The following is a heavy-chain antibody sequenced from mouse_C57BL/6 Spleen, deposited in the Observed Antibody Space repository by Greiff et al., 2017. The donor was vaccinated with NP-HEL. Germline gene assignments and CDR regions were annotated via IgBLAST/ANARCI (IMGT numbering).Heavy chain of an antibody. Sequence: EVQLQQSGPVLVKPGASVKMSCKASGYTFTDYYMNWVKQSHGKSLEWIGVINPYNGGTSYNQKFKGKATLTVDKSSSTAYMELNSLTSEDSAVYYCARSPSDYGSPYYYAMDYWGQGTSVTVSS. V-gene: IGHV1-19*01. CDR3: ARSPSDYGSPYYYAMDY. CDR2: INPYNGGT. CDR1: GYTFTDYY. D-gene: IGHD1-1*01. J-gene: IGHJ4*01.